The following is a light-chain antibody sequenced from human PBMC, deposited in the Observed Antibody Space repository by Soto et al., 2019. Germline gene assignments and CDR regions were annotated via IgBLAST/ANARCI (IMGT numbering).Light chain of an antibody. Sequence: DIQMTQSPSTLSASVGDRVTITCRASQTISSWLAWYQQKPGKAPKPLIYKASTLKSGVPSRFSSSGSGTEFTLTISSLQPDDFATYYCQHYNSYSEAFGQGTKVDIK. CDR2: KAS. V-gene: IGKV1-5*03. J-gene: IGKJ1*01. CDR1: QTISSW. CDR3: QHYNSYSEA.